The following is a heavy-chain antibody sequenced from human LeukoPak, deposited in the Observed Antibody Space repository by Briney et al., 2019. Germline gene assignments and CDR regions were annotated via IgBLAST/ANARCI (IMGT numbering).Heavy chain of an antibody. CDR1: GYTFTSYG. V-gene: IGHV1-18*01. CDR2: ISAYNGNT. J-gene: IGHJ3*02. Sequence: ASVKVSCKASGYTFTSYGTSWVRQAPGQGLEWMGWISAYNGNTNYAQKLQGRVTMTTDTSTSTAYMELRSLRSDDTAVYYCARTHTIFGVVIESDAFDIWGQGTMVTVSS. CDR3: ARTHTIFGVVIESDAFDI. D-gene: IGHD3-3*01.